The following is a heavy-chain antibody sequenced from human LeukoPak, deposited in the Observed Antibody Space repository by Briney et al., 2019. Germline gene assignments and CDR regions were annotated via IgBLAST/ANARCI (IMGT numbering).Heavy chain of an antibody. CDR2: IYSGGST. V-gene: IGHV3-53*01. J-gene: IGHJ3*02. CDR3: ASSTIFGVVTPRDAFDI. Sequence: AGGSLRLSCAASGFTVSSNYMSWVRQAPGKGLEWVSVIYSGGSTYYADSVKGRFTISRDNSKNTLYLQMNSLRAEDTAVYYCASSTIFGVVTPRDAFDIWGQGTMVTVSS. D-gene: IGHD3-3*01. CDR1: GFTVSSNY.